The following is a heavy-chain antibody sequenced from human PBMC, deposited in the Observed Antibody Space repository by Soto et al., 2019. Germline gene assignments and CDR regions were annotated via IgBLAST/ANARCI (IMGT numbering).Heavy chain of an antibody. V-gene: IGHV3-49*03. CDR2: IRSKAYGGTT. CDR1: VFTFGDYA. Sequence: GGSLKISITASVFTFGDYAMSWFRKDTGKGLEWVGFIRSKAYGGTTEYAASVKGRFTISRDDSKSIAYLQMNSLKTEDTAVYYCTRVSITMIVVYGMDVWGQGTTVTVSS. CDR3: TRVSITMIVVYGMDV. J-gene: IGHJ6*02. D-gene: IGHD3-22*01.